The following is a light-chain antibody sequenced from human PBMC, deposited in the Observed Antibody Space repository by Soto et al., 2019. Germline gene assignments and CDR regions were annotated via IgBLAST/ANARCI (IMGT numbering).Light chain of an antibody. Sequence: EIVLTQSPGTLSLSPGERATLSCRASQSVSSSYLAWYQQKPGQAPRLLIYGASSRATGIPDRFSGSVSGTDFALTISRMEPEDFAFYYCQQYGSSPLTLGGGTKVDIK. CDR3: QQYGSSPLT. V-gene: IGKV3-20*01. CDR1: QSVSSSY. J-gene: IGKJ4*01. CDR2: GAS.